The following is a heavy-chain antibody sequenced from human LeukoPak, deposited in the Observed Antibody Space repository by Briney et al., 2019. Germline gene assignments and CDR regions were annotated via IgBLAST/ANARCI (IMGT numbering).Heavy chain of an antibody. V-gene: IGHV6-1*01. CDR2: TYYRSKWYN. CDR3: AREFSEMATITPHFDY. Sequence: SQTHSLTCAISGDSVSSNSAAWNWIRQSPSRGLEWLGRTYYRSKWYNDYAVSVKGRITINPDTSKNQFSLQLNSVTPEDTAVYYCAREFSEMATITPHFDYWGQGTLVTVSS. CDR1: GDSVSSNSAA. J-gene: IGHJ4*02. D-gene: IGHD5-24*01.